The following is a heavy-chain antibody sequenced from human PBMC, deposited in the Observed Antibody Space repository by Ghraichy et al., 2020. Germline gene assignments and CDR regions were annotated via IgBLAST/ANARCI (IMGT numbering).Heavy chain of an antibody. CDR2: ISTDGSGT. Sequence: LSLTCVASGFTFSSYWMHWVRQAPGKGLVWVSRISTDGSGTDYADSVKGRFIISRDNAKNTLHLQMNSLRAEDTAVYYCARGRIVVAGTLFDPWGQGTPVTVSS. CDR1: GFTFSSYW. CDR3: ARGRIVVAGTLFDP. D-gene: IGHD6-19*01. J-gene: IGHJ5*02. V-gene: IGHV3-74*01.